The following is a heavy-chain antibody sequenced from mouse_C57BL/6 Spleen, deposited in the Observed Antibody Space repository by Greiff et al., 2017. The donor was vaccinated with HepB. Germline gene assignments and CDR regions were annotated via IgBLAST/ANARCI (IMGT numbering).Heavy chain of an antibody. Sequence: EVQLVESGGGLVQPKGSLKLSCAASGFTFTTYALHWVRQAPGQGFEWVARIRSKSSNYATYYADAVNDRFTISSDDSQSMRYLQMNNLKTEDTAMYDCGRDYDGFFDYWGKGTTLTVSS. V-gene: IGHV10-3*01. CDR3: GRDYDGFFDY. CDR1: GFTFTTYA. CDR2: IRSKSSNYAT. D-gene: IGHD2-12*01. J-gene: IGHJ2*01.